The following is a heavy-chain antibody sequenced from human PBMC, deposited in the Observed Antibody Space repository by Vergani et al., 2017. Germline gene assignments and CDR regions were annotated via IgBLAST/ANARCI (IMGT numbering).Heavy chain of an antibody. D-gene: IGHD2-15*01. Sequence: QVQLQQWGAGLLKPSETLSLTCAVYGGSFSGYYWGWIRQPPGKGLEWIGEINHSGSTNYNPSLKSRVTISVDTSKNQFSLKLSSVTAADTAVYYCASTVVAAAKYDYWGQGTLVTVSS. J-gene: IGHJ4*02. V-gene: IGHV4-34*01. CDR2: INHSGST. CDR3: ASTVVAAAKYDY. CDR1: GGSFSGYY.